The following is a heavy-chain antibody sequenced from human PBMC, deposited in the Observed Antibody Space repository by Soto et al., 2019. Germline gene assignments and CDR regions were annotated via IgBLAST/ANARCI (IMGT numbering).Heavy chain of an antibody. V-gene: IGHV3-48*02. Sequence: EVQLVESGGGLVQPGGSLRLSCAASGFTFSSYSMNWVRQAPGKGLEWVSYISSSSSTIYYADSVKGRFTISRDNAKNSLYLQMNRLRDEDTAVYYCARDPSMVRGVHYFDYWGQGTLVTVSS. CDR1: GFTFSSYS. CDR3: ARDPSMVRGVHYFDY. CDR2: ISSSSSTI. J-gene: IGHJ4*02. D-gene: IGHD3-10*01.